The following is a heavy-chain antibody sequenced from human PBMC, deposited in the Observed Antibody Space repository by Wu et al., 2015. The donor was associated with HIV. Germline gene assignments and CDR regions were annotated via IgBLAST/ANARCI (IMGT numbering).Heavy chain of an antibody. V-gene: IGHV1-69*01. CDR1: GGTFSTYA. J-gene: IGHJ6*02. Sequence: QVHLKQSGAEVKKPGSSVKVSCKASGGTFSTYAISWVRQAPGQGLEWMGGIIPIFDTSKYAQKFQGRVTITTDESTSTAYMELSSLRFEDTAVYYCARDLLPTTSWTDFYYYGLNVWGQGTTVTVSS. CDR2: IIPIFDTS. CDR3: ARDLLPTTSWTDFYYYGLNV. D-gene: IGHD2-2*01.